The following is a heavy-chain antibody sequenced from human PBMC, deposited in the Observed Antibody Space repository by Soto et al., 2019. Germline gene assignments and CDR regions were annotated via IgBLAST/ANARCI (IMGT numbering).Heavy chain of an antibody. V-gene: IGHV3-33*01. J-gene: IGHJ5*01. CDR2: IYYDGTTK. Sequence: LVESGGGVVQPGTSLTLSCAASGFPFHASGLQWLRQPPGKGLECVAVIYYDGTTKYYADSVKSRFTISRDNSKTSVYLQMNRLTVNDTAVYYCARGSGVADSWGQGTLVTV. CDR3: ARGSGVADS. CDR1: GFPFHASG. D-gene: IGHD3-10*01.